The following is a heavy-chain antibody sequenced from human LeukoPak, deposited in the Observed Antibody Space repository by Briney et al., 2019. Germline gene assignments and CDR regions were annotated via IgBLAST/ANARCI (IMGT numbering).Heavy chain of an antibody. V-gene: IGHV1-18*04. Sequence: ASVKVSCKASGYTFTSYYMYWVRQAPGQGLEWMGWISAYNGNTNYAQKLQGRVTMTTDTSTSTAYMELRSLRSDDTAVYYCARDRRHYDGSGYNAFDIWGQGTMVTVSS. CDR2: ISAYNGNT. D-gene: IGHD3-22*01. CDR3: ARDRRHYDGSGYNAFDI. J-gene: IGHJ3*02. CDR1: GYTFTSYY.